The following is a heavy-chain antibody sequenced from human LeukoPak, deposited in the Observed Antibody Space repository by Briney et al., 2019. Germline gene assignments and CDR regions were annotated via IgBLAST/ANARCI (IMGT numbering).Heavy chain of an antibody. V-gene: IGHV1-46*01. CDR1: GGTVSRYA. CDR3: ARDNSVGDNAWWFDP. J-gene: IGHJ5*02. D-gene: IGHD1-26*01. CDR2: INPTGGST. Sequence: ASVKVSCKASGGTVSRYAISWVRQAPGRGLEWMGLINPTGGSTGYAQKFQGRVTMTRDMSTSTDYMELSSLRSEDTAIYYCARDNSVGDNAWWFDPWGQGTLVTVSS.